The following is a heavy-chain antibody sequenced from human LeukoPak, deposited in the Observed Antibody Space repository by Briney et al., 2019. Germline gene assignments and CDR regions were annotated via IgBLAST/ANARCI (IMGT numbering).Heavy chain of an antibody. CDR2: ISSSSSYI. J-gene: IGHJ4*02. Sequence: PGRSLRLSCAASGFTFSSYGMHWVRQAPGKGLEWVSSISSSSSYIYYADSVKGRFTISRDNAKNSLYLQMNSLRAEDTAVYYCARADWYRGYSGYDSVFGQKSFDYWGQGTLVTVSS. V-gene: IGHV3-21*01. CDR1: GFTFSSYG. CDR3: ARADWYRGYSGYDSVFGQKSFDY. D-gene: IGHD5-12*01.